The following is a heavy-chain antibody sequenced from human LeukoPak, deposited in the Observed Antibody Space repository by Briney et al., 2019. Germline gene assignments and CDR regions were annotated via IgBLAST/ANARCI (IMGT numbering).Heavy chain of an antibody. D-gene: IGHD3-9*01. CDR1: GFTFSSYE. CDR2: ISSSGSTI. CDR3: ASTVRYFDWLPID. Sequence: GGSLRLSCAASGFTFSSYEMNWVRQAPGKGLEWVSYISSSGSTIYYADSVKGRFTISRDNAKNSLYLQMNSLRAEDTAVYYCASTVRYFDWLPIDWGQGTLVTVSS. J-gene: IGHJ4*02. V-gene: IGHV3-48*03.